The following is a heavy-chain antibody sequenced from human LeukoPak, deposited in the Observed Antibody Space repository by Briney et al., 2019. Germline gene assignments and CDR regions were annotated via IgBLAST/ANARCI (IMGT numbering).Heavy chain of an antibody. J-gene: IGHJ4*02. CDR1: GFTFSSYS. Sequence: AGSLRPSCAASGFTFSSYSMNWVRPAPGQGLEWVSYISSSSSYISYADSVKGRFTISRDNAKNSLYLQMNSLRAEDTAVYYCAREISDGSYFDYWGQGTLVTVSS. CDR2: ISSSSSYI. CDR3: AREISDGSYFDY. D-gene: IGHD1-26*01. V-gene: IGHV3-21*01.